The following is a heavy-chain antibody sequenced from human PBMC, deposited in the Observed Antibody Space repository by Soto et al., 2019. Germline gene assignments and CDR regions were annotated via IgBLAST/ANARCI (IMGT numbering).Heavy chain of an antibody. J-gene: IGHJ4*02. CDR3: ARERQCSGGSCYPPYYFDY. Sequence: ASVKVSCKASGGTFSSYAISWVRQAPGQGLEWMGGIIPIFGTANYAQKFQGRVTITADESTSTAYMELSSLRSEDTAVYYCARERQCSGGSCYPPYYFDYWGQGTLVTVS. V-gene: IGHV1-69*13. CDR2: IIPIFGTA. CDR1: GGTFSSYA. D-gene: IGHD2-15*01.